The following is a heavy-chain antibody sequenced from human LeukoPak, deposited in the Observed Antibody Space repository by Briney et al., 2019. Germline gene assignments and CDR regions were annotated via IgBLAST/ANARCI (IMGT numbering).Heavy chain of an antibody. D-gene: IGHD3-16*01. CDR3: VRGGVLKSVDY. Sequence: PSETLSLTCTVSGGSISSYYWSWIRQPPGKGLEWIGYIYYSGSTNYNPSLKSRVTISVDTSKNQFSLKLSSVTAADTAVYYCVRGGVLKSVDYWGQGTLVTVSS. J-gene: IGHJ4*02. V-gene: IGHV4-59*01. CDR1: GGSISSYY. CDR2: IYYSGST.